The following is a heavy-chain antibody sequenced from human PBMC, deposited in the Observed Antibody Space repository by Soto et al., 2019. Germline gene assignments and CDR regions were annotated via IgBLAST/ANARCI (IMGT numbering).Heavy chain of an antibody. CDR3: ATTRWAYCSSTSCYRKNYYYYGMDV. Sequence: VASVKVSCKASGYTFTGYYMHWVRQAPGQGLEWMGWINPNSGGTNYAQKFQGRVTMTRDTSISTAYMELSRLRSDDTAVYYCATTRWAYCSSTSCYRKNYYYYGMDVWGQGTTVTVSS. D-gene: IGHD2-2*02. CDR2: INPNSGGT. J-gene: IGHJ6*02. CDR1: GYTFTGYY. V-gene: IGHV1-2*02.